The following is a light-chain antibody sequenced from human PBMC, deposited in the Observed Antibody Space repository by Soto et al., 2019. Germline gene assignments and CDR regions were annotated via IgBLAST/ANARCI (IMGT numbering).Light chain of an antibody. CDR1: QSVSSSY. CDR2: GAS. V-gene: IGKV3-20*01. CDR3: QQYNNWPWT. J-gene: IGKJ1*01. Sequence: EIVLTQSPGTLSLSPGERATLSCRASQSVSSSYLAWYQQKPGQAPRLLIYGASSRATGIPDRFSGSGSGTEFTLTISSLQSEDFAVYYCQQYNNWPWTFGQGTKVDIK.